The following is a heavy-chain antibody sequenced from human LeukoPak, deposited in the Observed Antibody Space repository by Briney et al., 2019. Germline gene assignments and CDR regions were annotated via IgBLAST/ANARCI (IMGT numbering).Heavy chain of an antibody. CDR3: ARLMFFYCSGGSCYYAFDI. J-gene: IGHJ3*02. CDR1: GGSISSYY. CDR2: IYYSGST. V-gene: IGHV4-59*08. D-gene: IGHD2-15*01. Sequence: SETLSLTCTVSGGSISSYYWGWTRQPPGKGLEWIGYIYYSGSTNYNPSLKSRVTISVDTSKNQFSLKLSSVTAADTAVYYCARLMFFYCSGGSCYYAFDIWGQGTMVTVSS.